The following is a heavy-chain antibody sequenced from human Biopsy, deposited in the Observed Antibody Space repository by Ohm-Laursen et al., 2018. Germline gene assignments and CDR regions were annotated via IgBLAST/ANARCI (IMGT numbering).Heavy chain of an antibody. CDR3: ARDRGYYSDRTVPGYFDL. CDR1: GDSINNYY. V-gene: IGHV4-4*07. D-gene: IGHD3-22*01. J-gene: IGHJ2*01. CDR2: IYTSGSP. Sequence: SETLSLTCTVSGDSINNYYWSWIRQPAGKGLEWIGRIYTSGSPNYNLSLESRVTMSVDTSKNQFPLRLRSVTPADTAIYYCARDRGYYSDRTVPGYFDLWGRGTLVTVSS.